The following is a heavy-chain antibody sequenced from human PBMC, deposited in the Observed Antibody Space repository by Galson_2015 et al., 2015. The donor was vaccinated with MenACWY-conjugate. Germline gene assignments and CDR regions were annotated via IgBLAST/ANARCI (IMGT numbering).Heavy chain of an antibody. CDR3: ARDAPVCRLTCDF. J-gene: IGHJ4*02. D-gene: IGHD5/OR15-5a*01. V-gene: IGHV1-18*01. Sequence: QCGGEVKQPGASVMVSCKASGYTFTAYGISWLRQAPGQGPEWLGWINSDNGKTYYAQNLQGRLTMTTDTSTRTAYMDLRSLRSDDSAVYYCARDAPVCRLTCDFWGQGTLVIVSS. CDR2: INSDNGKT. CDR1: GYTFTAYG.